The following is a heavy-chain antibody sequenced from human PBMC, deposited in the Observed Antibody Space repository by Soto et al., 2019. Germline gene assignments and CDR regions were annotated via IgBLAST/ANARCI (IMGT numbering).Heavy chain of an antibody. Sequence: SETLSLTCTVSGGSISSGGYYWSWIRQHPGKGLEWIGYIYYSGSTYYNPSLKSRVTISVDTSKNQFSLKLSSVTAADTAVYYCARTYSGYEKGDFDYWGQGTLVTVSS. V-gene: IGHV4-31*03. CDR2: IYYSGST. CDR1: GGSISSGGYY. CDR3: ARTYSGYEKGDFDY. D-gene: IGHD5-12*01. J-gene: IGHJ4*02.